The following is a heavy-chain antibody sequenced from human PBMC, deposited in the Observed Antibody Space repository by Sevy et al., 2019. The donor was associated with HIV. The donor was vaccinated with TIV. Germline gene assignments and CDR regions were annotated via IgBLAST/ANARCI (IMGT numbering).Heavy chain of an antibody. CDR3: AKGPRPMITFGGVADF. D-gene: IGHD3-16*01. CDR1: GFTFSTYG. J-gene: IGHJ4*02. Sequence: GGSLRLSCATSGFTFSTYGMHWVRQAPVKGLEWVAFIRHDGSTRYYTDSVRGRFTISRDNSRNTLYLQMNSLRTEDTVLYYCAKGPRPMITFGGVADFWGQGTLVTVSS. V-gene: IGHV3-30*02. CDR2: IRHDGSTR.